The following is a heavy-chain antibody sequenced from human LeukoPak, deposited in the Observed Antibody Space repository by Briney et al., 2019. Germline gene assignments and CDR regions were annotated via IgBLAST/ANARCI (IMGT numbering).Heavy chain of an antibody. V-gene: IGHV3-48*01. CDR3: ARDPYSGYYGTYYYYYMDV. CDR2: ISGSGFTI. Sequence: GGSLRLSCAVSGFTLSNYSMNWVRQAPGKGLEWISYISGSGFTIHYADSVKGRFTISRDNAKNSLYLQIDSLRVEDTAVYYCARDPYSGYYGTYYYYYMDVWGKGTTVTVSS. CDR1: GFTLSNYS. J-gene: IGHJ6*03. D-gene: IGHD3-22*01.